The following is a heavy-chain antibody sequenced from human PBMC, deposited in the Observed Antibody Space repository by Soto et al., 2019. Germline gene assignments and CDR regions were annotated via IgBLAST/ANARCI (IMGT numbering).Heavy chain of an antibody. CDR1: GFTFSSYV. CDR2: ISSGGGST. V-gene: IGHV3-23*01. Sequence: WSLRLSCAASGFTFSSYVMSWVRQAPGKGLEWVSAISSGGGSTSYADSVKGRFTISRDNSKNTLHLQMNSLRAEDTAIYYCHPEVSGWFRSFDYWGQGALVTVSS. CDR3: HPEVSGWFRSFDY. D-gene: IGHD6-19*01. J-gene: IGHJ4*02.